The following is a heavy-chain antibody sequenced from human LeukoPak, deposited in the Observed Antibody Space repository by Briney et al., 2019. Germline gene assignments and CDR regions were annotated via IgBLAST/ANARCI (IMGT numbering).Heavy chain of an antibody. CDR3: ARDGNTIFHGMDV. Sequence: ASVKVSCKASGYTFTSYGISWVRQAPGQGLEWMGWISAYNGNTNYAQKLQGRVTMTTDTSTSTAHMELRSLRSDDTAVYYCARDGNTIFHGMDVWGQGTTVTVSS. CDR1: GYTFTSYG. V-gene: IGHV1-18*01. CDR2: ISAYNGNT. J-gene: IGHJ6*02. D-gene: IGHD3-3*01.